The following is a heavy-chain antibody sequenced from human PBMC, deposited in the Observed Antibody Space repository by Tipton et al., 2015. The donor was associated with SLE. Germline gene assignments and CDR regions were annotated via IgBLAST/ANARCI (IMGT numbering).Heavy chain of an antibody. CDR2: INHSGST. D-gene: IGHD2-15*01. V-gene: IGHV4-39*07. CDR3: ARTEEGYCSGGSCYGY. J-gene: IGHJ4*02. CDR1: GGSISSGSYY. Sequence: TLSLTCTVSGGSISSGSYYWSWIRQPPGKGLEWIGEINHSGSTNYNPSPKSRVTISVDTSKNQFSLKLSSVTAADTAVYYCARTEEGYCSGGSCYGYWGQGTLVTVSS.